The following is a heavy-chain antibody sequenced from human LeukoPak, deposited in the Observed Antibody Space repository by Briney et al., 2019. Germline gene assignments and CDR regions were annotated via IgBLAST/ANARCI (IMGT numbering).Heavy chain of an antibody. CDR1: TFTFRNYW. CDR2: IKEDGNEK. D-gene: IGHD3-10*01. Sequence: PGGSLRLSCAASTFTFRNYWMSWVRQAPGKGLEWVANIKEDGNEKDYVDSVKGRFTISRDNAKNSLYLQMNTLRAEDTAVYYCARWGLIGLLYWGQGTLVTVSS. V-gene: IGHV3-7*03. J-gene: IGHJ4*02. CDR3: ARWGLIGLLY.